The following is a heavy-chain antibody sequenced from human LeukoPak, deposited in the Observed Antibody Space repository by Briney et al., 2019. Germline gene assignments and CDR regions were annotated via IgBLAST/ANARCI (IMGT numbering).Heavy chain of an antibody. V-gene: IGHV3-74*01. D-gene: IGHD4-23*01. CDR3: ARSRPHGNDY. CDR1: GFTFSSYW. Sequence: GGSLRLSCAASGFTFSSYWMNWVRQAPGKGLVWVSRIASDGSSTTYADSVKGRFSISRDNAKNTLYLQMNSLRVEDTAVYYCARSRPHGNDYWGQGTLVTVSS. J-gene: IGHJ4*02. CDR2: IASDGSST.